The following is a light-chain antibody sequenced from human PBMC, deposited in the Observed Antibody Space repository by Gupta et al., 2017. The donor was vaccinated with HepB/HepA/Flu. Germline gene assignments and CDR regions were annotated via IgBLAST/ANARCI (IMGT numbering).Light chain of an antibody. Sequence: DIQMTQPPSSLSASVGDRVTITCRASQAINNKLAWFQQKPGKAPKSLIYAVSSLQSGVPSKFSGSGSGADFTLTISSLQPEDFATYYCLHDDTYPLTFGRGTKVDIK. CDR3: LHDDTYPLT. V-gene: IGKV1-16*02. J-gene: IGKJ3*01. CDR2: AVS. CDR1: QAINNK.